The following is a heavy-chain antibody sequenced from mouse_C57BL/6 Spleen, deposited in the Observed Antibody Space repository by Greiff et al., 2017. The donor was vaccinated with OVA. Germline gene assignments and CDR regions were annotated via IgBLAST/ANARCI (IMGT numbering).Heavy chain of an antibody. CDR3: ARPSNWAFDY. Sequence: DVKLVESGGDLVKPGGSLKLSCAASGFTFSSYGMSWVRQTPDKRLEWVATISSGGSYTYYPDSVKGRFTISRDNAKNTLYLQMSSLKSEDTAMYYCARPSNWAFDYWGQGTTLTVSS. CDR1: GFTFSSYG. V-gene: IGHV5-6*02. D-gene: IGHD4-1*02. J-gene: IGHJ2*01. CDR2: ISSGGSYT.